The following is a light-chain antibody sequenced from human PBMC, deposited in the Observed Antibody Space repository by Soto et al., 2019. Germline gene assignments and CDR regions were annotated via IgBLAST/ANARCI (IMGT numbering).Light chain of an antibody. Sequence: DIQMTQSPSSLSASVGDRVTITCQASQDITIYLNWYQQKPGKAPKLLIYDASNLETGVPSRFSGSGSGTNFTFTINVLLPEAIATYYCQQYDSLPPFTFGPGTKVDF. V-gene: IGKV1-33*01. J-gene: IGKJ3*01. CDR2: DAS. CDR3: QQYDSLPPFT. CDR1: QDITIY.